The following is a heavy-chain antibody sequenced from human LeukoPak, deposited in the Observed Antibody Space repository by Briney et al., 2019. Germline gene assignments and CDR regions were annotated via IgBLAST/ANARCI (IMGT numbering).Heavy chain of an antibody. D-gene: IGHD6-13*01. J-gene: IGHJ2*01. CDR3: AKDGSSWYGQYFVSYFDL. CDR2: ISGSGGST. CDR1: GFSFSSNG. Sequence: GGSLRLSCAASGFSFSSNGMHWVRQAPGKGLEWVSAISGSGGSTYYADSVKGRFTISRDNAKNSLYLQMNSLRAEDTALYYCAKDGSSWYGQYFVSYFDLWGRGTLVTVSS. V-gene: IGHV3-23*01.